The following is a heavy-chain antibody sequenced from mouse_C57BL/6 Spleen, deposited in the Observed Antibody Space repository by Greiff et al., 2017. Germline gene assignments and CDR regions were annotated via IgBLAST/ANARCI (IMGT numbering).Heavy chain of an antibody. CDR1: GYTFTDYY. D-gene: IGHD2-5*01. J-gene: IGHJ3*01. CDR3: ASSYYSNSAWFAY. V-gene: IGHV1-26*01. CDR2: INPNNGGT. Sequence: VQLQQSGPELVKPGASVKISCKASGYTFTDYYMNWVKQSHGKSLEWIGDINPNNGGTSYNQKFKGKATLTVDKSSSTAYMELRSLTSEDSAVYYCASSYYSNSAWFAYWGQGTLVTVSA.